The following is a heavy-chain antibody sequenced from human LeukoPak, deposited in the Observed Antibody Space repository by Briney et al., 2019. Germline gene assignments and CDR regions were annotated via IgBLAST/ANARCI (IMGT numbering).Heavy chain of an antibody. CDR3: AKGTGGYYGPFDS. Sequence: QAGGSLGLSCAASGFTFDGFALFWVRQAPGKGLEYVSGINWNSGSIDYADSVKGRFTTSRDNAKSSLYLQMNSLRVEDTAVYYCAKGTGGYYGPFDSWGQGTLVTVSS. V-gene: IGHV3-9*01. CDR1: GFTFDGFA. D-gene: IGHD3-22*01. CDR2: INWNSGSI. J-gene: IGHJ4*02.